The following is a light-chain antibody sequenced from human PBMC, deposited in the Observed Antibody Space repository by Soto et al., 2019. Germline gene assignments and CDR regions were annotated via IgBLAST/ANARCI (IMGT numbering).Light chain of an antibody. V-gene: IGKV1-39*01. Sequence: IQSTQSPSSLSASLLDRVPFSCRACPNIGVYINWYQKKPEKSPKPLIRAASSLNCGVPSPFNGRGTGSDFSLTTSLLQPEDVATYYCHHTSSSRRTFARGTKVDI. CDR2: AAS. CDR3: HHTSSSRRT. CDR1: PNIGVY. J-gene: IGKJ1*01.